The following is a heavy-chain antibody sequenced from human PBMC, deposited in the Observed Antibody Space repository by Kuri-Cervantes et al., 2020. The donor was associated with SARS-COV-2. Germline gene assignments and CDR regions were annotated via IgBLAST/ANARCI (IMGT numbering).Heavy chain of an antibody. CDR2: ISGSGGST. Sequence: GESLKISCAASGFTFSSYAMRWVRQAPGKGLEWVSAISGSGGSTYYADSVKGRFTISRDNSKTTLYLQMNSLRSEDTAVYYCARDAPSCSSTSCSQYYYYGMDVWGQGTTVTVSS. CDR1: GFTFSSYA. V-gene: IGHV3-23*01. D-gene: IGHD2-2*01. J-gene: IGHJ6*02. CDR3: ARDAPSCSSTSCSQYYYYGMDV.